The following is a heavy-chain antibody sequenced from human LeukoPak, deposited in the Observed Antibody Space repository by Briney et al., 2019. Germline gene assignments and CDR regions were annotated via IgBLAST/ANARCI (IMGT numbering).Heavy chain of an antibody. CDR1: GFTFSDYW. Sequence: QAGGSLRLSCAASGFTFSDYWIHWVRQAPGKGLVWVSRINNDGSDTIYADSVKGRFTISRDNAKNTLYLQMNSLTAEDTAVCYCSRGGFAHAFDLWGQGTMVTVSS. CDR2: INNDGSDT. J-gene: IGHJ3*01. V-gene: IGHV3-74*01. CDR3: SRGGFAHAFDL.